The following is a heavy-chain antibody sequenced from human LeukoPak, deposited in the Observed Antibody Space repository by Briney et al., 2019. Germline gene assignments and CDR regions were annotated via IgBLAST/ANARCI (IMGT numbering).Heavy chain of an antibody. V-gene: IGHV4-38-2*02. CDR3: ARHLHGFDP. Sequence: SETLSLTCTVSGYSISSGYYWGWIRQPPGKGLEWIGSIYHSGTTYYNPSLKSRLTISVDTSKNQFSLKLNSVTATDTAVYYCARHLHGFDPWGQGTLVTVSS. J-gene: IGHJ5*02. CDR2: IYHSGTT. CDR1: GYSISSGYY.